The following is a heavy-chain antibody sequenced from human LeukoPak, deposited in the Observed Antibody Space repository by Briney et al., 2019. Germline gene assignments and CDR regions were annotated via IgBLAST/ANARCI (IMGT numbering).Heavy chain of an antibody. CDR2: INPNSGGT. Sequence: ASVKVSCKASGYTFTGYYMHWVRQAPGQGLEWMGWINPNSGGTNYAQKFQGRVTMTRDTSISTAYMELSRLRSDDTAVYYCARGCGIFGVALNGFDPWGQGTLVTVSS. CDR3: ARGCGIFGVALNGFDP. V-gene: IGHV1-2*02. D-gene: IGHD3-3*01. CDR1: GYTFTGYY. J-gene: IGHJ5*02.